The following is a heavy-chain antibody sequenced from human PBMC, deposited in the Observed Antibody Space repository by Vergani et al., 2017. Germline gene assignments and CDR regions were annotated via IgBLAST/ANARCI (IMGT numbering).Heavy chain of an antibody. CDR3: ARAPYSSSSARCDP. CDR2: ISYDGSNK. D-gene: IGHD6-13*01. V-gene: IGHV3-30*03. Sequence: QVQLVESGGGVVQPGRSLRLSCAASGFTFSSYGMHWVRQAPGKGLEWVAVISYDGSNKYYADSVKGRFTIARDNSKNTLYLQMNSLRAEDTAVYYCARAPYSSSSARCDPWGQGTLVTVSS. CDR1: GFTFSSYG. J-gene: IGHJ5*02.